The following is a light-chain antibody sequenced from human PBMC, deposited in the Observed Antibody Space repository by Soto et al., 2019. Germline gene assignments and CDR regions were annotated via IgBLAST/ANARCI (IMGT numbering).Light chain of an antibody. CDR1: QSVSRSY. CDR2: AAS. J-gene: IGKJ5*01. Sequence: EIALTQSPGTLSLSPGERATLSCRASQSVSRSYLAWYQQKPGQAPRLLIYAASSRATGIPDRFSGSGSGTDFTLTISRLEPEDFAVYYCHQYGSSPFITFGQGTRPEIK. V-gene: IGKV3-20*01. CDR3: HQYGSSPFIT.